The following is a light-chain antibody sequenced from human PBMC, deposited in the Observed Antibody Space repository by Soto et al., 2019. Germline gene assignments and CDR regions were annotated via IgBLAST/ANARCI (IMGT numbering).Light chain of an antibody. CDR3: QQYDNWPWT. CDR2: VAS. CDR1: QSVSSN. V-gene: IGKV3-15*01. Sequence: EIVLTQSPATLSVSAGERATLSCGASQSVSSNLAWYQQIPGQAPRLLIYVASTRATGIPARFSGSGSGTEFTLTISSLQSEDFAVYYCQQYDNWPWTFGQGTKVDIK. J-gene: IGKJ1*01.